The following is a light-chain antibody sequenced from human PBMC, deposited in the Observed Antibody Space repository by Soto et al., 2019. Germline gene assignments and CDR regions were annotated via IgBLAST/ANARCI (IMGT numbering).Light chain of an antibody. V-gene: IGKV1-5*01. CDR2: DAS. Sequence: MTQAPLTLSASVESRGTITCRASQSISSWLAWYQQKPGKAPKLLIYDASSLESGVPSRFSGSGSGTEFTLTISSLQPDDFSSYYWQQYNSHWTCGQGTKVDIK. CDR3: QQYNSHWT. J-gene: IGKJ1*01. CDR1: QSISSW.